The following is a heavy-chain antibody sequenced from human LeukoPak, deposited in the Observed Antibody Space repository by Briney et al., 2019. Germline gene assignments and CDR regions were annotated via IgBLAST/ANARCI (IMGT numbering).Heavy chain of an antibody. J-gene: IGHJ4*02. Sequence: GGSLRLSWAASGFTFSTNGMSCVRQAQGKGLEWVSSISGSGGSTYYEDSVKGRFTSSRDNSKNTLYLQMNSLRAEDTAVYYCAKIPSVVVAAYHFDYWGQGTLVTVSS. V-gene: IGHV3-23*01. CDR2: ISGSGGST. CDR1: GFTFSTNG. D-gene: IGHD2-15*01. CDR3: AKIPSVVVAAYHFDY.